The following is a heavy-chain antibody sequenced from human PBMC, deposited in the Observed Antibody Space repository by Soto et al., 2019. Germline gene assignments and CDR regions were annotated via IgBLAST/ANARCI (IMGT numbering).Heavy chain of an antibody. D-gene: IGHD2-15*01. Sequence: SETLSLTCAVYGGSFSGYYWSWVRQPPGKGLEWIGEINHSGSTTYNPSLKSRVTISVDTSKNQCYLKLSSVTAADTAVYYCARGDIVVVVAATSRFDYWGQGTLVTVSS. V-gene: IGHV4-34*01. J-gene: IGHJ4*02. CDR1: GGSFSGYY. CDR3: ARGDIVVVVAATSRFDY. CDR2: INHSGST.